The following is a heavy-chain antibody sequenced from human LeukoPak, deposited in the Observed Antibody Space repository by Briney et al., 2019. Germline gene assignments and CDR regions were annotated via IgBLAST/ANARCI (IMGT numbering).Heavy chain of an antibody. CDR1: GYSISSGYY. CDR2: IYHSGST. J-gene: IGHJ3*02. CDR3: ARDLPDGVVITTHDAFDI. Sequence: SETLSLTCTVSGYSISSGYYWGWIRQPPGKGLEWIGSIYHSGSTYYNPSLKSRVTISVDTSKNQFSLKLSSVTAADTAVYYCARDLPDGVVITTHDAFDIWGQGTMVTVSS. D-gene: IGHD3-22*01. V-gene: IGHV4-38-2*02.